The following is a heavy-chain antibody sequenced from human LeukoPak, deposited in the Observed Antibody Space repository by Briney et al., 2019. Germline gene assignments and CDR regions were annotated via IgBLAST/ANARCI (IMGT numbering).Heavy chain of an antibody. Sequence: PGGSLRLSCAASGLTVSSNCMSCVRQAPGKGLEGVSFIYSGGTTYYADYVKGLFTISRDNSKNTFHLQMNSLRAEDTAVYYCARRAGDDSHPYDYWGQGTLVTVSS. V-gene: IGHV3-53*01. CDR1: GLTVSSNC. D-gene: IGHD2-21*02. CDR3: ARRAGDDSHPYDY. CDR2: IYSGGTT. J-gene: IGHJ4*02.